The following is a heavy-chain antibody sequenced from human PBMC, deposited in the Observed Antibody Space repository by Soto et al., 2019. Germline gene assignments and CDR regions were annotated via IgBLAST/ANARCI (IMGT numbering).Heavy chain of an antibody. CDR3: VRQGIGNLHCLVDV. V-gene: IGHV4-59*08. D-gene: IGHD1-1*01. CDR2: VYSTGGT. Sequence: QVQLQQSGPGLVKPSETLSLTCSVSSGPSSSHNWVWIRQPAGRGLEWIGYVYSTGGTSYNPSLKSRVTRSADASTNHLSLTLTSVTAADTAVYYCVRQGIGNLHCLVDVWGQGTTVRVSS. J-gene: IGHJ6*02. CDR1: SGPSSSHN.